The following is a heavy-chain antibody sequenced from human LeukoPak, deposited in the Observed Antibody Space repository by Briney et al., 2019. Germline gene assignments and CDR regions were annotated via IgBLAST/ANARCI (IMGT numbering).Heavy chain of an antibody. V-gene: IGHV1-69*05. CDR1: GGTFSSYA. D-gene: IGHD1-26*01. CDR3: GRQRGGGATFDY. J-gene: IGHJ4*02. CDR2: IIPIFGTA. Sequence: SVKVSCKASGGTFSSYAISWVRQAPGQGLEWMGGIIPIFGTANYAQKFQGRVTITTDESTSTAYMELSSLRSEDTAVYYCGRQRGGGATFDYWGQGTLVTVSS.